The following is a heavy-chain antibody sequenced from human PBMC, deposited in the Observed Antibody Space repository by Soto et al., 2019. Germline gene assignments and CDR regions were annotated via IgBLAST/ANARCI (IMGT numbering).Heavy chain of an antibody. CDR3: ARDHLGASDTTGH. Sequence: GGSLRLSCAASGFTFSSYEMNWVRQGPGKGLEWVSYISSSGSTTYYADSVKGRYTTSRDNAKNSLYLQMNSLRAEDTAVYYCARDHLGASDTTGHWGQGTLVTVSS. J-gene: IGHJ4*02. CDR2: ISSSGSTT. CDR1: GFTFSSYE. D-gene: IGHD1-26*01. V-gene: IGHV3-48*03.